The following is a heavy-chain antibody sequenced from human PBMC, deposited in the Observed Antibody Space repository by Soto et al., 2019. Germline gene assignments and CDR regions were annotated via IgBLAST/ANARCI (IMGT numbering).Heavy chain of an antibody. CDR2: ISDYNGNT. Sequence: ASVKVSCKASGYTFTNYGITWVRQAPGQGLEWMGWISDYNGNTYYGKKFQGRVTMTTDTSTRTAYMELKSLRSDDTAVYYCAREGYYSGSVCFSAPRYYGMDVWGQDTTVTVSS. CDR3: AREGYYSGSVCFSAPRYYGMDV. D-gene: IGHD3-10*01. J-gene: IGHJ6*02. CDR1: GYTFTNYG. V-gene: IGHV1-18*01.